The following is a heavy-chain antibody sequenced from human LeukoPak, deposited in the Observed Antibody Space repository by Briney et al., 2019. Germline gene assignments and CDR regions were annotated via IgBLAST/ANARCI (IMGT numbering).Heavy chain of an antibody. CDR2: INHSGST. D-gene: IGHD3-10*01. J-gene: IGHJ4*02. CDR3: ARSDYGSGSYAVDFDY. CDR1: GGSFSGYY. Sequence: SETLSLTCAVYGGSFSGYYWSWIRQPPGKGLEWIGEINHSGSTNYNPSLKSRVTISVDTSKNQFSLKLSSVTAADTAVYYCARSDYGSGSYAVDFDYWGQGTLVTVSS. V-gene: IGHV4-34*01.